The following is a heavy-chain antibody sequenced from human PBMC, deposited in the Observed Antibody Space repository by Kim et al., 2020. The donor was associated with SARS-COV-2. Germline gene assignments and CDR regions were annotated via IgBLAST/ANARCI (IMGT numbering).Heavy chain of an antibody. CDR1: GGSISSYY. V-gene: IGHV4-59*01. CDR2: IYYSGST. J-gene: IGHJ4*02. D-gene: IGHD6-19*01. Sequence: SETLSLTCTVSGGSISSYYWSWIRQPPGKGLEWIGYIYYSGSTNYNPSLKSRVTISVDTSKNQFSLKLSSVTAADTAVYYCARYEYSSGWHFDYWGQGTLVTVSS. CDR3: ARYEYSSGWHFDY.